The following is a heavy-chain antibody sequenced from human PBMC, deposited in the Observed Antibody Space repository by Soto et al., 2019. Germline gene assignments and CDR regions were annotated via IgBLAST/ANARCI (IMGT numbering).Heavy chain of an antibody. CDR3: AKYLLGCSSTSCYGYYYYYMDV. V-gene: IGHV3-23*01. J-gene: IGHJ6*03. D-gene: IGHD2-2*01. Sequence: GGSLRLSCAASGFTFSSYAMSWVRQAPGKGLEWVSAISGSGGSTYYADSVKGRFTISRDNSKNTQYLQINSLRAEDTDVYYCAKYLLGCSSTSCYGYYYYYMDVWGKGTTVTVSS. CDR2: ISGSGGST. CDR1: GFTFSSYA.